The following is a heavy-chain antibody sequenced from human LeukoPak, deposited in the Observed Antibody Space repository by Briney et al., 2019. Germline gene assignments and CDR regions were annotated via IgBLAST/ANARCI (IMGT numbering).Heavy chain of an antibody. J-gene: IGHJ3*02. CDR1: GGSISSSY. CDR3: ARDLPTGDAFDI. D-gene: IGHD4-17*01. Sequence: SETLSLTCTVSGGSISSSYWNWIRQPPGKGLEWIGYIYYSGSTNYSPSLKSRVTISVDTSQNQFSLNLSSVTAADTAVYYCARDLPTGDAFDIWGKGTMVTVSS. CDR2: IYYSGST. V-gene: IGHV4-59*01.